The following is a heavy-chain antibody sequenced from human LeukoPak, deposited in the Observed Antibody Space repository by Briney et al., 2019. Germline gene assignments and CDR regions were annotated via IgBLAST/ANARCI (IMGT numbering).Heavy chain of an antibody. J-gene: IGHJ4*02. CDR1: GFTFSSYS. D-gene: IGHD3-3*01. CDR3: ARARYDFWSGYYTFDY. V-gene: IGHV3-48*01. Sequence: PGGSLRLSCAASGFTFSSYSVNWVRQAPGKGLEWVSYISSSSSTIYYADSVKGRFTISRDNAKNSLYLQMNSLRAEDTAVYYCARARYDFWSGYYTFDYWGQGTLVTVSS. CDR2: ISSSSSTI.